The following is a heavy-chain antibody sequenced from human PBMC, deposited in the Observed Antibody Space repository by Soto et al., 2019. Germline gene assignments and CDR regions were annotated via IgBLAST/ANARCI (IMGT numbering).Heavy chain of an antibody. V-gene: IGHV1-18*01. CDR3: ARPRYCSSTSCLYYYYYMDV. J-gene: IGHJ6*03. CDR2: ISAYNGNT. CDR1: GYTFTSYG. D-gene: IGHD2-2*01. Sequence: GASVKVSCKASGYTFTSYGISWVRQAPGQGLEWMGWISAYNGNTNYAQKLQGRVTMTTDTSTSTAYMELRSLRSDDTAVYYCARPRYCSSTSCLYYYYYMDVWGKGTTVTVSS.